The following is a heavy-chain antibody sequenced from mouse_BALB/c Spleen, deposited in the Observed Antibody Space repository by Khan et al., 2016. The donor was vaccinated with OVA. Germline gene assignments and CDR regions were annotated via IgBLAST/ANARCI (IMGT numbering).Heavy chain of an antibody. V-gene: IGHV9-3-1*01. CDR1: GYTFTNYG. CDR2: IYTYTGEP. D-gene: IGHD1-1*01. CDR3: ARGSSRAMDY. Sequence: QVQLKQSGPELKKPGETVKIYCKASGYTFTNYGMNWVKQAPGKGLKWMGWIYTYTGEPTYADDFKGRFAFSLESSASTAYLQINNLTNEDTATYFCARGSSRAMDYWGQGTSVTVSS. J-gene: IGHJ4*01.